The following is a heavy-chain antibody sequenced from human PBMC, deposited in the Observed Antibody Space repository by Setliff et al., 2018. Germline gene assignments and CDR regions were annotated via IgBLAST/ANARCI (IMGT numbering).Heavy chain of an antibody. CDR1: GGSISSGGYY. D-gene: IGHD3-22*01. CDR3: AGEAGYYDSSGPVGVPYYYYMDV. Sequence: PSETLSLTCTVSGGSISSGGYYWSWIRQHPGKGLEWIGYIYYSGSTYYNPSLKSRVTISVDTSKNQFSLKLSSVTAADTAVYYCAGEAGYYDSSGPVGVPYYYYMDVWGKGTTVTVSS. J-gene: IGHJ6*03. CDR2: IYYSGST. V-gene: IGHV4-31*03.